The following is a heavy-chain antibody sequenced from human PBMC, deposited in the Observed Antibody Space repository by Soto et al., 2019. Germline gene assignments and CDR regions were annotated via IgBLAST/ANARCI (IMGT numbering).Heavy chain of an antibody. J-gene: IGHJ4*02. Sequence: EVQLVESGGGLIQPGGSLRLSCAASGFTVSSNYLSWVRQAPGPGLEWVSVIYSGGSTYYADSVKGRFTISRDNPKNTLYLQMNCLRAEDTAVYYCASLGSSWSDYWRQGTLVTVSS. CDR1: GFTVSSNY. V-gene: IGHV3-53*01. CDR3: ASLGSSWSDY. D-gene: IGHD6-13*01. CDR2: IYSGGST.